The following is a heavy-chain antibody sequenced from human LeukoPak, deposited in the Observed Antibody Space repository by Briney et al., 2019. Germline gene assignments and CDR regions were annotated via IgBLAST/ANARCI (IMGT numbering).Heavy chain of an antibody. CDR2: IIPISGTA. V-gene: IGHV1-69*13. Sequence: SVKVSCKASGGTFSSYAISWVRQAPGQGPEWMGGIIPISGTANYAQKFQGRVTITADESTSTAYMELSSLRSEDTAVYYCAVAYDSSGYYYLGIDYWGQGTLVTVSS. J-gene: IGHJ4*02. D-gene: IGHD3-22*01. CDR1: GGTFSSYA. CDR3: AVAYDSSGYYYLGIDY.